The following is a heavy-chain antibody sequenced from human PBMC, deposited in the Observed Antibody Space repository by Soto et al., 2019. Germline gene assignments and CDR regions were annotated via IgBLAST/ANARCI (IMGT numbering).Heavy chain of an antibody. CDR1: GYTFTGYY. V-gene: IGHV1-2*04. Sequence: ASVKVSCKASGYTFTGYYMHWVRQAPGQGLDWMGLINPNSGVTNYAQKFQGWVTMTRDTSISTAYMELSRLRSDDTAVYYCARDDIVVVPAAGGYYGMDVWGQGTTVTVSS. J-gene: IGHJ6*02. CDR3: ARDDIVVVPAAGGYYGMDV. D-gene: IGHD2-2*01. CDR2: INPNSGVT.